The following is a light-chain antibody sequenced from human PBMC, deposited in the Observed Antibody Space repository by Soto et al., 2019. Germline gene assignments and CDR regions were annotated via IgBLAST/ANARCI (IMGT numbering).Light chain of an antibody. J-gene: IGLJ2*01. CDR1: SSNIGAGYD. CDR3: QSYDSSLSGVV. V-gene: IGLV1-40*01. Sequence: QSVLTQPPSVSGAPGQRVTISCTGSSSNIGAGYDVHWYQQLPGKAPKLLIYGNSTRPSGVADRFSGSKSGTSASLAITGLQAEDEADDYCQSYDSSLSGVVFGGGTKLTVL. CDR2: GNS.